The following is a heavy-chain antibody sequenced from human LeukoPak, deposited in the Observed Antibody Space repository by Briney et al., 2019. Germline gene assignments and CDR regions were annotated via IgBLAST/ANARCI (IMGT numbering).Heavy chain of an antibody. CDR3: ARDKTFEVVNFFDY. CDR1: GGFISSGSYY. Sequence: SETLSLTCTVSGGFISSGSYYWGWIRQPPGKGLEWIGSIYYSGSTYYNPSLESRITVSLDTSKNQFSLKLRFVTAADTAVYYCARDKTFEVVNFFDYWGQGTLVTVSS. V-gene: IGHV4-39*07. J-gene: IGHJ4*02. D-gene: IGHD3-3*01. CDR2: IYYSGST.